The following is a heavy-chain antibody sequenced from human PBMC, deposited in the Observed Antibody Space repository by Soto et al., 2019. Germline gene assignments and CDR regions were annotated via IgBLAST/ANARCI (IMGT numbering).Heavy chain of an antibody. CDR2: INSDGSST. Sequence: GGSLGLSCAASGFTFSSYWMHWVRQAPGKGLVWVSRINSDGSSTNYADSVKGRFTISRDNTKNTLYLQMNSLRAEDTAVYYCASSLLTPFDYWGQGTLVTVSS. D-gene: IGHD7-27*01. CDR3: ASSLLTPFDY. V-gene: IGHV3-74*01. CDR1: GFTFSSYW. J-gene: IGHJ4*02.